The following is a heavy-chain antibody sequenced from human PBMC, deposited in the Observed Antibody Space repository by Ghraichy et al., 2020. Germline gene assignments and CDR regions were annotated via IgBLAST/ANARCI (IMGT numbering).Heavy chain of an antibody. CDR3: ARHGYYGSGSYYGAFDY. D-gene: IGHD3-10*01. Sequence: SETLSLTCTVSGGSISSYYWSWIRQPPGKGLEWIGYIYYSGSTKYNPSLESRVTISVDTSKNQFSLRLRSVTAADTAVYYCARHGYYGSGSYYGAFDYWGQGTLGPVSS. CDR2: IYYSGST. V-gene: IGHV4-59*08. CDR1: GGSISSYY. J-gene: IGHJ4*02.